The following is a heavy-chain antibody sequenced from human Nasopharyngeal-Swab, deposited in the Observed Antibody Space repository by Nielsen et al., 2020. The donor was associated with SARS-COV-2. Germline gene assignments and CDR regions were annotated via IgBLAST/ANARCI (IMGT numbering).Heavy chain of an antibody. D-gene: IGHD6-13*01. CDR1: GGSFSGYY. Sequence: SETLSLTCAVYGGSFSGYYWSWIRQPPGKGLEWIGEINHSGSTNYNPSLKSRVTISVDTSKNQFSLKLSSVTAADTAVYYCARSNSWYRGWFDPWGQGTLVTVSS. CDR2: INHSGST. CDR3: ARSNSWYRGWFDP. V-gene: IGHV4-34*01. J-gene: IGHJ5*02.